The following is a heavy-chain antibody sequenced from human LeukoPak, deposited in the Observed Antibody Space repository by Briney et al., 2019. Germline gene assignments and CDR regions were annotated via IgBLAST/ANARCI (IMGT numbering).Heavy chain of an antibody. D-gene: IGHD3-22*01. CDR3: AGLVVTTKTYYYYYMDV. J-gene: IGHJ6*03. CDR1: GGSISSGSSY. CDR2: IYTSGST. V-gene: IGHV4-61*02. Sequence: SETLSLTCTVSGGSISSGSSYWSWIRLPAGKGLEWIGRIYTSGSTNYNPSLKSRVTISVDTSKNQFSLKLSSVTAADTAVYYCAGLVVTTKTYYYYYMDVWGKGTTVTISS.